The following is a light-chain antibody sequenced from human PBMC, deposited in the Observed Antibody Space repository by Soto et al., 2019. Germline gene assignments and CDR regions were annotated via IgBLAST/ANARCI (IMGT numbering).Light chain of an antibody. Sequence: EIVMTQSPATLSVSPGERATLSCRASQSVATNLAWYQQKPGQPPRLLIYGASTRATGIPARFSGSGSGTEFTLTISSLQSVDFAVYSCQQYNNWPRATLGGGTKVDIK. CDR2: GAS. J-gene: IGKJ4*01. CDR1: QSVATN. V-gene: IGKV3-15*01. CDR3: QQYNNWPRAT.